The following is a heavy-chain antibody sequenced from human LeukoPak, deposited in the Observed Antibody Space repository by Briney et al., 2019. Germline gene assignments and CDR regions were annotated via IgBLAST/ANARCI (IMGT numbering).Heavy chain of an antibody. J-gene: IGHJ5*02. CDR3: ARRGYSSGLNWFDP. V-gene: IGHV4-39*01. CDR1: GVSISSSSYY. CDR2: IYYSGST. D-gene: IGHD6-19*01. Sequence: SETLSLTCTVSGVSISSSSYYWGWIRQPPGKGLEWIGSIYYSGSTYYNPSLKSRVTISVDTSKNQFSLKLSSVTAADTAVYYCARRGYSSGLNWFDPWGQGTLVTVSS.